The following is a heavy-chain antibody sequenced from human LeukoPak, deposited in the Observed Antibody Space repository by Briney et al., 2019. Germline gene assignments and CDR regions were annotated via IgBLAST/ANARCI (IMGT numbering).Heavy chain of an antibody. Sequence: GGSLRLSCAASGFTFRSYAMSWVRQAPGKGLEWVSAISGSGGGTYYADSVKGRFSISRDNSKNTLFLQMNSLRAEDTAIYYCAKDRVSPGFNWFDSWGQGILVTVSS. CDR3: AKDRVSPGFNWFDS. D-gene: IGHD2/OR15-2a*01. V-gene: IGHV3-23*01. CDR1: GFTFRSYA. J-gene: IGHJ5*01. CDR2: ISGSGGGT.